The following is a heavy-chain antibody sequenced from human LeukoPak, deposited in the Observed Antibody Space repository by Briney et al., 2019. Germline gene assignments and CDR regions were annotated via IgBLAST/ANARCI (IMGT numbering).Heavy chain of an antibody. Sequence: GGSLRLSCVASGFTFGSYAMRWVRQAPGKGLAWVSLISGSGGVTYYAGSVKGRFTISRDKSKNTLYLQMNSLMAEDTATYYCAKEWDGSGTRLGWFDPWGQGTQVTVRS. CDR2: ISGSGGVT. J-gene: IGHJ5*02. D-gene: IGHD3-10*01. CDR1: GFTFGSYA. V-gene: IGHV3-23*01. CDR3: AKEWDGSGTRLGWFDP.